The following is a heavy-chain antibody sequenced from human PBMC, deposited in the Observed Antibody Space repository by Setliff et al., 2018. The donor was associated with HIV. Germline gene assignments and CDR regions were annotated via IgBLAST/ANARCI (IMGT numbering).Heavy chain of an antibody. Sequence: SETLSLTCAVYNGSFSGYYWTWIRQHPRKGLEWIGYIYYTGSTYYNPSLKSRLTISVDKSKSQFSLKVRSVTAADTAVYYCARMDSSTWPDYYFYGMDVWGQGTTVTVSS. D-gene: IGHD2-2*01. J-gene: IGHJ6*02. CDR3: ARMDSSTWPDYYFYGMDV. CDR2: IYYTGST. V-gene: IGHV4-59*01. CDR1: NGSFSGYY.